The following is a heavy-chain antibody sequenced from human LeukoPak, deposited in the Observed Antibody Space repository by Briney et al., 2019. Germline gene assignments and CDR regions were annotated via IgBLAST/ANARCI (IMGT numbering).Heavy chain of an antibody. CDR3: ASDLSTWFD. Sequence: GGSLRLSCAASGFTFSSSTMNWVRQAPGKGLEWVSSISTSSTYIYYADSVKGRFTISRDNSKNTLYLQMDSLRAEDTAVYYCASDLSTWFDWGQGTQVTVAS. CDR2: ISTSSTYI. J-gene: IGHJ4*02. D-gene: IGHD6-13*01. V-gene: IGHV3-21*01. CDR1: GFTFSSST.